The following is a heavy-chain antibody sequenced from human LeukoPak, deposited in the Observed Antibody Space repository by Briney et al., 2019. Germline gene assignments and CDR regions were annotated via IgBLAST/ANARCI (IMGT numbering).Heavy chain of an antibody. CDR2: INHSGST. Sequence: SETLSLTCAVYGGSFSGYYWSWIRQPPGKGLEWIGEINHSGSTNYNPSLKCRVTISADTSKNQFSLKLSSVTAADTAVYYCARGSVAAAGTSWGQGTLVTVSS. CDR3: ARGSVAAAGTS. D-gene: IGHD6-13*01. V-gene: IGHV4-34*01. CDR1: GGSFSGYY. J-gene: IGHJ5*02.